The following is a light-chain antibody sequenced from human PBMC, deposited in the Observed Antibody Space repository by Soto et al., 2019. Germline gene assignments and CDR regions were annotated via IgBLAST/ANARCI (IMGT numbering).Light chain of an antibody. Sequence: DIQMTQSPSSLSASVGDRVTITCRASQSVTTYLTWYQQKPGQAPKLLIYAASSLQRGVPSRFSGSVSGTDFTLTISSLQPEDFATYYGQHSYSLPWTFGQGNNVEIQ. V-gene: IGKV1-39*01. CDR1: QSVTTY. J-gene: IGKJ1*01. CDR3: QHSYSLPWT. CDR2: AAS.